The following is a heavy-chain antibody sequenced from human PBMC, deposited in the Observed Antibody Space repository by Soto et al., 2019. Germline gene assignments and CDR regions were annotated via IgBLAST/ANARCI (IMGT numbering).Heavy chain of an antibody. CDR1: GGSISSSNYY. CDR3: ARPGERQLVRMYFQH. CDR2: IYYSGST. D-gene: IGHD6-13*01. J-gene: IGHJ1*01. Sequence: QLQLQESGPGLVKPSETLSLTCTVSGGSISSSNYYWGWIRQPPGKGLEWIGSIYYSGSTYYNPSLKSRVTISVDTSKNQFSLKLTSVTAADTAVYYCARPGERQLVRMYFQHWGQGTLVTVSS. V-gene: IGHV4-39*01.